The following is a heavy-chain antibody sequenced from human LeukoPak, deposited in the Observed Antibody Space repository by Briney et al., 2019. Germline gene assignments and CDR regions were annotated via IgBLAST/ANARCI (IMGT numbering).Heavy chain of an antibody. D-gene: IGHD1-14*01. V-gene: IGHV5-10-1*01. CDR1: GYSFTSYW. CDR2: IDPSDSYT. CDR3: ARHTTDAFDI. Sequence: GESLKISCKGSGYSFTSYWISWVRQMPGKGLEWMGRIDPSDSYTNYSPSFQGHVTISADKSINTAYLQWSSLKASDTAMYYCARHTTDAFDIWGQGTMVTVSS. J-gene: IGHJ3*02.